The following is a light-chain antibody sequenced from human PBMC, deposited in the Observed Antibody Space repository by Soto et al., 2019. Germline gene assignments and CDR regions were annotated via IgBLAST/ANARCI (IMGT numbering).Light chain of an antibody. CDR1: QSVSSN. V-gene: IGKV3-15*01. J-gene: IGKJ2*01. Sequence: EIAMTQSPATLSVSPGERATLSCRASQSVSSNLAWYQQKPGQAPRLLIYGASTRATGIPARFSGSGSGTEFTLTISSLQSEDFAVYYCQQYNNWPPHTFGQGTKVDIK. CDR3: QQYNNWPPHT. CDR2: GAS.